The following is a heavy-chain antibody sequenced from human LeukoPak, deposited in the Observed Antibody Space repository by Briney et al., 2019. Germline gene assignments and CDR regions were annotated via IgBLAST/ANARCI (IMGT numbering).Heavy chain of an antibody. CDR3: AIGGSYFTSHAFDI. Sequence: SETLSLTCTVSGGSISSSSYYWGWIRQPPGKGLEWIGSIYYSGSTYYNPSLKSRATISVDTSKNQFSLKLSSVTAADTAVYYCAIGGSYFTSHAFDIWGQGTMVTVSS. J-gene: IGHJ3*02. CDR1: GGSISSSSYY. CDR2: IYYSGST. V-gene: IGHV4-39*01. D-gene: IGHD1-26*01.